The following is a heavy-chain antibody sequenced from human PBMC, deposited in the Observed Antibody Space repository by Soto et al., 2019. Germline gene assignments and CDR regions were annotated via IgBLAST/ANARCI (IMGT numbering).Heavy chain of an antibody. J-gene: IGHJ6*02. CDR3: ASTNYYDSSGYYRYYGMDV. Sequence: GESLKISCKGSGYSFTSYWISWVRQMPGKGLEWMGRIDPSDSYTNYSPSFQGHVTISADKSISTAYLQWSGLKASDTAMYYCASTNYYDSSGYYRYYGMDVWGQGTTVTVSS. V-gene: IGHV5-10-1*01. D-gene: IGHD3-22*01. CDR1: GYSFTSYW. CDR2: IDPSDSYT.